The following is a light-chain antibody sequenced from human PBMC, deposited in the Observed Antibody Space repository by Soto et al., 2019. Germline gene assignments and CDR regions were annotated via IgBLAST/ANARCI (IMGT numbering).Light chain of an antibody. Sequence: QSALTQPASVSGSPGQSITISCTGTSSDIGGYNYVSWYQQHPGKAPKVMIYDVGNRPSGVSNRFSGSKSGNTASLTISGLQAEDEADYYCSSYTTSRTRIFGGGTKLTVL. V-gene: IGLV2-14*01. CDR1: SSDIGGYNY. J-gene: IGLJ2*01. CDR3: SSYTTSRTRI. CDR2: DVG.